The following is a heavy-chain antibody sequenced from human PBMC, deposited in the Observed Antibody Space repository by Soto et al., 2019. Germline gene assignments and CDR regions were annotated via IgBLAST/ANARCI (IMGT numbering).Heavy chain of an antibody. CDR2: INGRGDRT. V-gene: IGHV3-23*01. J-gene: IGHJ4*02. D-gene: IGHD1-26*01. Sequence: QLMELGGGLVKPGGSVRLSCAASGFPSDTYDMSWVRQAPGKGLEWVSGINGRGDRTFVADSVKGRFSISRDISTETVYLRRNSLKPKAPAVYNCAKGGWGGSYEPYFDFWAQGTVVTLSS. CDR3: AKGGWGGSYEPYFDF. CDR1: GFPSDTYD.